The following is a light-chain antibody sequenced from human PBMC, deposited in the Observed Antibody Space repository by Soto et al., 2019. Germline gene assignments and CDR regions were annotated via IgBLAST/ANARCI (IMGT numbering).Light chain of an antibody. J-gene: IGLJ3*02. CDR1: SSDVGGYNY. Sequence: QSALTQPPSASGSPGQSVTISCTGTSSDVGGYNYVSWYQQHPGKAPKLMIFEVSDRPSGVSNRFSGSNSGNTASLTISGLQAEDEADYFCSSYTSNSPLVFGGGTKLTVL. CDR2: EVS. CDR3: SSYTSNSPLV. V-gene: IGLV2-14*01.